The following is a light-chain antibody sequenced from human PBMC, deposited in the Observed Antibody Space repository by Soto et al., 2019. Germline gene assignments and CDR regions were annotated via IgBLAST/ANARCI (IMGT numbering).Light chain of an antibody. CDR2: AAS. CDR3: QKYSSVPV. CDR1: QCIRNF. Sequence: DIQMTQAPTSLSASVGDRVTITCRARQCIRNFVAWYQQKPGKAPKLLIYAASTLQSGVPSRFSGSGSGTDFTLTINSLQPEDVATYSCQKYSSVPVFGPGPKVAI. J-gene: IGKJ3*01. V-gene: IGKV1-27*01.